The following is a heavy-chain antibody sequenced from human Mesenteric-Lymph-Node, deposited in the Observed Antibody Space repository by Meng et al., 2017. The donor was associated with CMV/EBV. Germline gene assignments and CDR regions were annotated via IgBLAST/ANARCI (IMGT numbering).Heavy chain of an antibody. CDR2: LYSSGST. CDR3: ARDGCCNSASCYYYAMDV. D-gene: IGHD2/OR15-2a*01. CDR1: GGSINGYY. J-gene: IGHJ6*02. V-gene: IGHV4-59*01. Sequence: SETLSLTCTVSGGSINGYYWSWIRQPPGKGLEWIGYLYSSGSTNSNPSLKSRVTISVDTSKNQFSLKLSSVTDADTAVYYCARDGCCNSASCYYYAMDVWGQGTLVTVSS.